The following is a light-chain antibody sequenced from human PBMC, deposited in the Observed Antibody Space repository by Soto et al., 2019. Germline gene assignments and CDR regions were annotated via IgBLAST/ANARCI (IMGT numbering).Light chain of an antibody. CDR3: VAWDDSLNGHVV. CDR1: NSNVGNNT. J-gene: IGLJ2*01. CDR2: SNN. Sequence: QSVLTQPPSASGTPGQRVTISCSGSNSNVGNNTVNWYQQLPGTAPKLLIESNNERPSGVPDRFSGSRSGTSASLAISGLQSEDEADYYCVAWDDSLNGHVVFGGGTKLTVL. V-gene: IGLV1-44*01.